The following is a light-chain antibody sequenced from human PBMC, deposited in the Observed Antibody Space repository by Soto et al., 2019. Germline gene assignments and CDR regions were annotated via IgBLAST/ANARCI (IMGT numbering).Light chain of an antibody. CDR3: SSYTNTGPLAV. Sequence: QAVLTQPASVSGSPGQSITISCAGTRSDIGLYNYVSWYHQPPGEAPQLLIYEVTNRPSGVSHRFSGSKAGNTASLTISGLQGEDEGDYYCSSYTNTGPLAVFGGGTQLTVL. CDR1: RSDIGLYNY. CDR2: EVT. V-gene: IGLV2-14*01. J-gene: IGLJ7*01.